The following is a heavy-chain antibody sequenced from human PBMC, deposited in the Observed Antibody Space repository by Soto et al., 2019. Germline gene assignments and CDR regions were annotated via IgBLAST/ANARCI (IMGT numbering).Heavy chain of an antibody. D-gene: IGHD4-17*01. CDR3: ARDRTTVVTDYWYFDL. V-gene: IGHV3-53*01. CDR2: IYSGGST. CDR1: WFTVSSNY. J-gene: IGHJ2*01. Sequence: PGGSLRLSCAASWFTVSSNYMSWVRQAPGKGLEWVSVIYSGGSTYYADSVKGRFTISRDNSKNTLYLQMNSLRAEDTAVYYCARDRTTVVTDYWYFDLWGRGTLVTV.